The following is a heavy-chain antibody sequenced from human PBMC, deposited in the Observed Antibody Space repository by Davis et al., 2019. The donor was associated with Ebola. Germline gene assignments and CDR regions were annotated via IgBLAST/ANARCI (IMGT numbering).Heavy chain of an antibody. J-gene: IGHJ4*02. Sequence: SETLSLTCTVSGYSISSGYYWGCIRQPPGKGLEWIGSIYHSGSTYYNPSLKSRVTISVDTSKNQFSLKLSSVTAADTAVYYCAGDPGMTTVGVWGQGTLVTVSS. CDR2: IYHSGST. CDR1: GYSISSGYY. D-gene: IGHD4-23*01. V-gene: IGHV4-38-2*02. CDR3: AGDPGMTTVGV.